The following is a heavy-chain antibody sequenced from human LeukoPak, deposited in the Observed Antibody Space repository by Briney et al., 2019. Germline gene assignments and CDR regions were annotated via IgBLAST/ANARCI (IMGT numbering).Heavy chain of an antibody. Sequence: SETLSLTCAIYGGSFSGYYWSWIRQPPGKGLEWIGEINHSASTNYNPSLKSRVTISVDTSKNQFSLKLSFVTAADTAVYYCAGGGVGATTMPDWYFDLWGRGTLVTVSS. V-gene: IGHV4-34*01. CDR1: GGSFSGYY. CDR2: INHSAST. CDR3: AGGGVGATTMPDWYFDL. J-gene: IGHJ2*01. D-gene: IGHD1-26*01.